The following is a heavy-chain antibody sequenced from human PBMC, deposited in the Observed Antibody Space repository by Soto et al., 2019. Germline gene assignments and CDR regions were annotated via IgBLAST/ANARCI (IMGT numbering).Heavy chain of an antibody. CDR2: ISYDGSNK. D-gene: IGHD3-22*01. V-gene: IGHV3-30-3*01. Sequence: PGGSLRLSCAASGFTFSSYAMHWVRQAPGKGLEWVAVISYDGSNKYYADSVKGRFTISRDNSKNTLYLQMNSLRAEDTAVYYCARDPLYYYDSSGYYSLPGPYFDYWGQGTLVTVSS. CDR1: GFTFSSYA. J-gene: IGHJ4*02. CDR3: ARDPLYYYDSSGYYSLPGPYFDY.